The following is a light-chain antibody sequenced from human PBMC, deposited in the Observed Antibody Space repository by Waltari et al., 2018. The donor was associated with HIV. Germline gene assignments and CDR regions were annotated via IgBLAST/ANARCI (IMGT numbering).Light chain of an antibody. J-gene: IGLJ3*02. CDR3: GAWDSGLSAWV. CDR2: DNN. V-gene: IGLV1-51*01. CDR1: SSNIGNNY. Sequence: HSVLTQPPSVSAAPGQKVTISCSGSSSNIGNNYASWYQQFPGTAPKLLIYDNNKRPSGIPDRFSGTKSGTSATLGITGLQTGDEAGYYCGAWDSGLSAWVFGGGTKLTVL.